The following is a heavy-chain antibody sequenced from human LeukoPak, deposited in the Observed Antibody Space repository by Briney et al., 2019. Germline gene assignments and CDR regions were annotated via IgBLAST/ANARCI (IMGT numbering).Heavy chain of an antibody. CDR3: AKGKDCSSTCCPGDY. Sequence: PGGSLRLSCAASGFTFSSYAMSWVRQAPGKGLEWVSAISGSGGSTYYADSVKGRFTISRDNSKNTLYLQMNSLRAEDTAVYYCAKGKDCSSTCCPGDYWGQGTLVTVSS. CDR2: ISGSGGST. V-gene: IGHV3-23*01. J-gene: IGHJ4*02. D-gene: IGHD2-2*01. CDR1: GFTFSSYA.